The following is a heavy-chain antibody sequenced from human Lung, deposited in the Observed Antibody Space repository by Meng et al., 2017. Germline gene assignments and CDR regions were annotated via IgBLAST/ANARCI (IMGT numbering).Heavy chain of an antibody. D-gene: IGHD6-13*01. CDR1: GFTFSDYY. Sequence: QVHLVESGRGLVKPGGSLRLSCAASGFTFSDYYMNWIRQAPGRGLEFISTSGSTRYYADSVKGRFTISRDDAKNSLYLQMNSLRAEDTAVYYCARHGTFGAPGTANWFDPWGQGTLVTVSS. V-gene: IGHV3-11*04. J-gene: IGHJ5*02. CDR2: ISTSGSTR. CDR3: ARHGTFGAPGTANWFDP.